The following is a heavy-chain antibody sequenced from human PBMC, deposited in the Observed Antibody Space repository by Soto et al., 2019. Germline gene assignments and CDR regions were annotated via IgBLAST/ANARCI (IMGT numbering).Heavy chain of an antibody. CDR2: INPSGGST. Sequence: QVQLVQSGAEVKKPGASVKVSCKASGYTFTSYYMHWVRQAPGQGLEWMGIINPSGGSTSYAQQFQGRVTMTRDTSKSTVYMELSSLRSEDTAVYYCARKRITTDNYYGMDVWGQGTTVTVSS. CDR3: ARKRITTDNYYGMDV. D-gene: IGHD3-10*01. CDR1: GYTFTSYY. V-gene: IGHV1-46*01. J-gene: IGHJ6*02.